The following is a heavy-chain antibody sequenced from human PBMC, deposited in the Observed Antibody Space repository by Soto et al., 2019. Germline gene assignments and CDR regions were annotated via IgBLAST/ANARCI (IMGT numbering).Heavy chain of an antibody. V-gene: IGHV1-46*03. CDR3: ARGGPRTERFFDY. J-gene: IGHJ4*02. Sequence: ASVKVSCKASGYTFTSYYMHWVRQAPGQGLEWMGIINSSGGSTSYAQKFQGRVTMTKDTSTSTVYMKLSSLGAEDTAVYYCARGGPRTERFFDYWGQGTLVTVSS. CDR1: GYTFTSYY. CDR2: INSSGGST.